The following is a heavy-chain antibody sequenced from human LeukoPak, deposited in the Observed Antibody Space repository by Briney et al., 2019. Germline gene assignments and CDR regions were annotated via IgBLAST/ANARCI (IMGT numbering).Heavy chain of an antibody. CDR2: INWNGGGT. CDR3: ARGPLQTIPTSKIVVYYYPFDY. V-gene: IGHV3-20*04. Sequence: PGGSLRLSCAVSGFNFDDYGMSWVRQAPGKGLEWVSGINWNGGGTGYADSLKGRFTISRENAKNYLYLQMNSLKAEDTALYYCARGPLQTIPTSKIVVYYYPFDYWGQGTLVTVSS. D-gene: IGHD3-22*01. J-gene: IGHJ4*02. CDR1: GFNFDDYG.